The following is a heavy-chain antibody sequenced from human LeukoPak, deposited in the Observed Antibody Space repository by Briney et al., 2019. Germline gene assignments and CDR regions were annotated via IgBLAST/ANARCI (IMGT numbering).Heavy chain of an antibody. J-gene: IGHJ4*02. CDR3: AKYYYDSSGLFDY. V-gene: IGHV3-23*01. Sequence: GGSLRLSCAASGFTFDNYAMSWVRQAPGRGLERVSTISGTGIAIYYADSVKGRFTISRDNSKNTLYLQLNSLRAEDTAIYYCAKYYYDSSGLFDYWGQGDLVTVSS. CDR1: GFTFDNYA. D-gene: IGHD3-22*01. CDR2: ISGTGIAI.